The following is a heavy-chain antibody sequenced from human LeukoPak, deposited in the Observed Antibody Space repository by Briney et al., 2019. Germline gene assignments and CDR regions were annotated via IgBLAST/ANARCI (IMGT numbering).Heavy chain of an antibody. CDR3: AREYSGSYYVDYFDY. J-gene: IGHJ4*02. D-gene: IGHD1-26*01. CDR2: INHSGST. CDR1: GGSFSGYY. V-gene: IGHV4-34*01. Sequence: SETLSLTCAVYGGSFSGYYWSWIRQPPGKGLEWIGEINHSGSTNYNPSLKSRVAISVDTSKNQFSLKLSSVTAADTAVYYCAREYSGSYYVDYFDYWGQGTLVTVSS.